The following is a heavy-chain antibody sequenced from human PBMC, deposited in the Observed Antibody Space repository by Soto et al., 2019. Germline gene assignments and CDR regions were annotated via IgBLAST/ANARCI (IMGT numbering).Heavy chain of an antibody. CDR3: ARFLPGYSYGYYYGMDV. CDR1: GGSFSGYY. J-gene: IGHJ6*02. D-gene: IGHD5-18*01. V-gene: IGHV4-34*01. Sequence: SETLSLTCAVYGGSFSGYYWSWIRQPPGKGLEWIGEINHSGSTNYNPSLKSRVTISVDTSKNQFSLKLSSVTAADTAVYYCARFLPGYSYGYYYGMDVWGQGTTVTVSS. CDR2: INHSGST.